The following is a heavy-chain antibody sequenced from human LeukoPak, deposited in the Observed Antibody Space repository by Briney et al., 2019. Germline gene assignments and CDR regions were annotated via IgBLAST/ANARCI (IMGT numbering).Heavy chain of an antibody. D-gene: IGHD7-27*01. Sequence: ASVKVSCEASGYAFTGYYMHWVRQAPGQGLEWMGWINPNSGGTNYAQNFQGRVTMTGDTSISTAYMELTRLRSDDTAVYYCARGGDDAFDIWGQGTMVTVSS. V-gene: IGHV1-2*02. CDR1: GYAFTGYY. CDR3: ARGGDDAFDI. CDR2: INPNSGGT. J-gene: IGHJ3*02.